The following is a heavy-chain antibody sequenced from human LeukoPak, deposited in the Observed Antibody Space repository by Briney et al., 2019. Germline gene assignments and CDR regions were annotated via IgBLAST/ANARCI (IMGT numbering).Heavy chain of an antibody. CDR3: AKGPDHVTVDC. D-gene: IGHD2-21*02. CDR1: GFTFSSSA. CDR2: ISGSGGST. J-gene: IGHJ4*02. V-gene: IGHV3-23*01. Sequence: GGSLRLSCAAPGFTFSSSAMSWVRQAPGKGLEWVSAISGSGGSTYYADSVKGRFTISRDNSKNTLYLQMNSLRAEDTAVYYCAKGPDHVTVDCWGQGTLVTVSS.